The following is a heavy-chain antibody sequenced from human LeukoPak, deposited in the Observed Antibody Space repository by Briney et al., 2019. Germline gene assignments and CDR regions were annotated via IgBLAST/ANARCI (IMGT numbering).Heavy chain of an antibody. CDR1: GYTFTDYY. D-gene: IGHD2/OR15-2a*01. CDR2: FNPNSGGT. J-gene: IGHJ4*02. CDR3: ARDASTTRVISASDN. V-gene: IGHV1-2*02. Sequence: GASVKVSCKASGYTFTDYYLHWVRQAPGQGLEWMGRFNPNSGGTDYAQMFQGRVTMTRDTSINTAYMELSGLRSDDTAVYYCARDASTTRVISASDNWGQGTLVTVSP.